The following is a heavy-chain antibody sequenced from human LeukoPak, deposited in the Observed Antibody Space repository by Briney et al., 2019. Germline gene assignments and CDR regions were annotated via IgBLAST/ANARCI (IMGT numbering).Heavy chain of an antibody. D-gene: IGHD6-19*01. V-gene: IGHV4-59*08. CDR2: TYSSGST. Sequence: SETLSLTCTVSGGSLSKYYWSWIRQTPGKRLEWIGYTYSSGSTTYNPSLKSRVTISLDTSKNQFSLKLSSVTAADTAVYYCARHSQGYSSGWAARYYYYMDVWGKGTTVTISS. CDR1: GGSLSKYY. CDR3: ARHSQGYSSGWAARYYYYMDV. J-gene: IGHJ6*03.